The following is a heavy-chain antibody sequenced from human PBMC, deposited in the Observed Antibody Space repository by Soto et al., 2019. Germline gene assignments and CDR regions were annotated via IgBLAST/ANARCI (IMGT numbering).Heavy chain of an antibody. CDR1: GGSISSYY. Sequence: SETLSLTCTVSGGSISSYYWSWIRQPPGKELEWIGYIYYSGSTNYNPSLKSRVTISVDTSKNQFSLKLSSVTAADTAVYYCARSEYSSYTCAFDIWGQGTMVTVSS. CDR2: IYYSGST. CDR3: ARSEYSSYTCAFDI. D-gene: IGHD5-18*01. J-gene: IGHJ3*02. V-gene: IGHV4-59*08.